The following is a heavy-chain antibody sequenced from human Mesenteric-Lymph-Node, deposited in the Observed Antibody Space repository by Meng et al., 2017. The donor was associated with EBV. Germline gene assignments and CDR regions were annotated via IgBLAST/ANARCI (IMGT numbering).Heavy chain of an antibody. Sequence: GQPVQSGAEVKKPGAPVKVSCKASGYTFTSYDINWVRQATGQGLEWMGWMNPNSGNTGYAQKFQGRVTMTRNTSISTAYMELSSLRSEDTAVYYCARDLTYCPGNICPYFDYWGQGTLVTVSS. CDR2: MNPNSGNT. V-gene: IGHV1-8*01. J-gene: IGHJ4*02. CDR3: ARDLTYCPGNICPYFDY. CDR1: GYTFTSYD. D-gene: IGHD2-8*02.